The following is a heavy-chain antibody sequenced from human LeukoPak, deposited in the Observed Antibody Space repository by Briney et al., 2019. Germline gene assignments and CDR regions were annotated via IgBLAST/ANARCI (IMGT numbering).Heavy chain of an antibody. D-gene: IGHD1-26*01. V-gene: IGHV3-21*05. J-gene: IGHJ4*02. Sequence: GGSLRLSCAASEFTFVRYAMNWVRQAPGKGLEWVSYISSSSCYIYYADSVKGRFTISRDNAKNSLYLQMNSLRAEDTAVHYCARAKGGSYRFSDYWGQGTLVTVSS. CDR2: ISSSSCYI. CDR3: ARAKGGSYRFSDY. CDR1: EFTFVRYA.